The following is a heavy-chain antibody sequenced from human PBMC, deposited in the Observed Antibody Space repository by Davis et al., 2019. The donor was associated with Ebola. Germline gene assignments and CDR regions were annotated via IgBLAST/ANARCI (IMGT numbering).Heavy chain of an antibody. CDR1: GYTFTSYA. V-gene: IGHV7-4-1*02. Sequence: AASVKVSCKASGYTFTSYAMNWVRQAPGQGLEWMGWINTNTGNPTYAQGFTGRFVFSLDTSVSTAYLQISSLKAEDTAVYYCARDATIFGVVISDYWGQGTLVTVSS. CDR2: INTNTGNP. CDR3: ARDATIFGVVISDY. D-gene: IGHD3-3*01. J-gene: IGHJ4*02.